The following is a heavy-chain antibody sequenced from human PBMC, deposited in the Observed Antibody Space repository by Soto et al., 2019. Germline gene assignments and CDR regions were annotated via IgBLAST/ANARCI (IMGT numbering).Heavy chain of an antibody. CDR3: AKDPGGGYKYFFYGMDV. CDR2: ISYDGSHQ. V-gene: IGHV3-30*18. CDR1: GFTFSAFG. D-gene: IGHD3-22*01. Sequence: PGGSLRLSCAASGFTFSAFGMHWVRQAPGKGLEWVAVISYDGSHQYYGDSVKGRFTISRDNSKNTLYLQMNSLRPEDTAVYYCAKDPGGGYKYFFYGMDVWGQGTAVTVYS. J-gene: IGHJ6*02.